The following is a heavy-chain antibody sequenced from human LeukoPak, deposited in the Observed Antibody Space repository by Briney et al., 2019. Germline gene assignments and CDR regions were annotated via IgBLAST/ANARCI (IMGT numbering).Heavy chain of an antibody. J-gene: IGHJ3*02. Sequence: YPSETLSLTCTVSGGSISSGSYYWSWIRQPAGKGLEWIGRIYTSGSTNYNPSLKSRVTISVDTSKNQFSLKLTSVTAADTAVYYCARGGYSYGDKAFDIWGQGTMVTVSS. CDR2: IYTSGST. CDR3: ARGGYSYGDKAFDI. D-gene: IGHD5-18*01. V-gene: IGHV4-61*02. CDR1: GGSISSGSYY.